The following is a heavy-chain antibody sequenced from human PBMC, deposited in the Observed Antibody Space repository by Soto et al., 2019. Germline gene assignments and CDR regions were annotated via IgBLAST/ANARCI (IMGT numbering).Heavy chain of an antibody. D-gene: IGHD3-10*01. V-gene: IGHV3-30*03. Sequence: QVQLVESGGGVVQPGRSLRLSCAASGFPFTSYGMHWVREGPGKGLEWLPVISYDGTNKFYADSVKGRFTISRDNSKNTLYLQMNSLRPEDTALYYCVGGQFYFDYRGQGTLVIVSS. J-gene: IGHJ4*02. CDR2: ISYDGTNK. CDR3: VGGQFYFDY. CDR1: GFPFTSYG.